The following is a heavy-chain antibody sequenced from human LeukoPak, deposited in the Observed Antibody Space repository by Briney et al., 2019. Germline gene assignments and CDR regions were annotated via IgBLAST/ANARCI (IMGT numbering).Heavy chain of an antibody. V-gene: IGHV3-23*01. CDR2: ISGSGGST. Sequence: GGSLRLSCAASGFTFSSYAMSWVRQAPGKGLEWVSAISGSGGSTYYADSVKGRFTISRDNSKNTLYLQMNSLRAEDTAIYFCTRGWIQPDYWGQGTRVTVSS. J-gene: IGHJ4*02. CDR1: GFTFSSYA. D-gene: IGHD5-18*01. CDR3: TRGWIQPDY.